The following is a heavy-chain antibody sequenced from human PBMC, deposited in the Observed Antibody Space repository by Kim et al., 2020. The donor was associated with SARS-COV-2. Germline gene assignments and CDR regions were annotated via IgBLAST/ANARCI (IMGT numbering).Heavy chain of an antibody. CDR2: IWYDGSNK. CDR1: GFTFSSYG. D-gene: IGHD3-9*01. Sequence: GGSLRLSCAASGFTFSSYGMHWVRQAPGKGLEWVAVIWYDGSNKYYADSVKGRFTISRDNSKNTLYLQMNSLRAEDTAVYYCARDGHEGGYFDWLFRGWRGAPPPDWPSYYYYMDVWGKGTTVTVSS. CDR3: ARDGHEGGYFDWLFRGWRGAPPPDWPSYYYYMDV. V-gene: IGHV3-33*01. J-gene: IGHJ6*03.